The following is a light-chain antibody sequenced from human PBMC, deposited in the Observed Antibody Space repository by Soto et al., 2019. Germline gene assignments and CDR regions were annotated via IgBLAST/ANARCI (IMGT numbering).Light chain of an antibody. CDR2: GTS. Sequence: EIVMTQSPATLSVSPGERATLSCRASHSVSSNLAWYQQKPGQAPRLLIYGTSTRATGIPARFSGSGSGTEFTLTISSLQSEDVAVYYCQPYSNCPRTFGQGTKVEIK. J-gene: IGKJ1*01. CDR3: QPYSNCPRT. CDR1: HSVSSN. V-gene: IGKV3-15*01.